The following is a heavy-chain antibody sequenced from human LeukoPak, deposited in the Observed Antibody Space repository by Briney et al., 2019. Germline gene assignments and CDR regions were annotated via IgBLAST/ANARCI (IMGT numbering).Heavy chain of an antibody. V-gene: IGHV3-30*02. CDR3: AKDSAASSIQRVY. CDR2: IRYDGSNK. Sequence: PGGSLRLSCAASGFTFSSYGMHWVRQAPGKGLEWVAFIRYDGSNKYYADSVKGRFTISRDNSKNTLYLQMNSLRAEDTAVYYCAKDSAASSIQRVYWGQGTLVTVSS. J-gene: IGHJ4*02. CDR1: GFTFSSYG. D-gene: IGHD6-13*01.